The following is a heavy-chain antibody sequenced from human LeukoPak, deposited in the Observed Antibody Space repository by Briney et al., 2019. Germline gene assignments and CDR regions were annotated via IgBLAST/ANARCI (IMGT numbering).Heavy chain of an antibody. CDR2: IYYSGST. CDR3: ATSSGWCGYYFDY. D-gene: IGHD6-19*01. CDR1: GGSISSSSYY. J-gene: IGHJ4*02. Sequence: PSETLSLTCTVSGGSISSSSYYWGWIRQPPGKGLEWIGSIYYSGSTHYNPSLKSRVTISVDTSKNQFSLKLSSGTAADTAVYYCATSSGWCGYYFDYWGQGTLVTVSS. V-gene: IGHV4-39*01.